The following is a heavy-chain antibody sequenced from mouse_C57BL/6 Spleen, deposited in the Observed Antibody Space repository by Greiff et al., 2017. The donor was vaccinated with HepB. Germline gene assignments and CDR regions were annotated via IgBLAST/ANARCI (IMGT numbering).Heavy chain of an antibody. J-gene: IGHJ1*03. CDR1: GYTFTSYW. V-gene: IGHV1-53*01. CDR2: INPSNGGT. CDR3: ARSRWDVWYFDV. D-gene: IGHD4-1*01. Sequence: QVQLQQPGTELVKPGASVKLSCKASGYTFTSYWMHWVKQRPGQGLEWIGNINPSNGGTNYNEKVKSKATLTVDKSSSTAYMQLSSLTSEDSAVYYCARSRWDVWYFDVWGTGTTVTVSS.